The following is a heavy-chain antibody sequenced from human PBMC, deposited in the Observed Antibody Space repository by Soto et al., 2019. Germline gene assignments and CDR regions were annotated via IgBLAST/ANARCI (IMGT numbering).Heavy chain of an antibody. J-gene: IGHJ6*02. CDR1: GYSISSGYY. CDR3: ARKSPLYYGMDV. CDR2: IYHSGST. V-gene: IGHV4-38-2*01. Sequence: SETLSLTCAVPGYSISSGYYWGWIRQPPGKGLEWIGSIYHSGSTYYNPSLKSRVTISVDTSKNQFSLKLSSVTAADTAVYYCARKSPLYYGMDVWGQGTTVTVSS.